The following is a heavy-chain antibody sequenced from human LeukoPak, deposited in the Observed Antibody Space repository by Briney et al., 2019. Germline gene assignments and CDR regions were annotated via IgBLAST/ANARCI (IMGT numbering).Heavy chain of an antibody. Sequence: PGGSLRLSCAASGFTFSTYAMHWVRQAPGKGLEWVAIISYDGSNKYYADSVKGRFTISRDNSKNTLYLQMNSLRAEDTAVYYCARTGYYDKSIDYWGQGTLVTVSS. CDR3: ARTGYYDKSIDY. CDR2: ISYDGSNK. D-gene: IGHD3-22*01. V-gene: IGHV3-30-3*01. CDR1: GFTFSTYA. J-gene: IGHJ4*02.